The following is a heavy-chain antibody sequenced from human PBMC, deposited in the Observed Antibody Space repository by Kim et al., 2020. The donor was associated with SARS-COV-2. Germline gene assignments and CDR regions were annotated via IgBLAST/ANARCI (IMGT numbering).Heavy chain of an antibody. V-gene: IGHV3-23*01. CDR1: GFNFRSYG. J-gene: IGHJ4*02. Sequence: GGSLRLSCAASGFNFRSYGMSWVRQAPGKGLEWVSVISGGGTDTLYADSVKGRFTISRDNSENTLYLQMNSLRVEDTAVYYCAKTFCNDGTCYYFDYWGQGTLVTVSS. D-gene: IGHD1-1*01. CDR3: AKTFCNDGTCYYFDY. CDR2: ISGGGTDT.